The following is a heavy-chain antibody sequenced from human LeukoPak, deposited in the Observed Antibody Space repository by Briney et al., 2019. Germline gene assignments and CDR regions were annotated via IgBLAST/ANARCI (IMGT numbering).Heavy chain of an antibody. D-gene: IGHD3-10*01. CDR2: IYYSGST. CDR1: GGSISSYY. Sequence: SETLSLTCTVSGGSISSYYWSWIRQPPGKGLEWIGYIYYSGSTNYNPSLKSRVTISVDTSKNQFSLKLSSVTAADTAVYYCARGLIIWFGELLPSLDYWGQGTLVTVSS. V-gene: IGHV4-59*01. J-gene: IGHJ4*02. CDR3: ARGLIIWFGELLPSLDY.